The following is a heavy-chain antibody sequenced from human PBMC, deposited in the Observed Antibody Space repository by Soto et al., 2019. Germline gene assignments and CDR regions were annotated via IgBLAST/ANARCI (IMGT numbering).Heavy chain of an antibody. CDR3: ARGLHYDSVSLDDY. Sequence: QVQLVQSGAEVKKPGSSVKVSCKASGGTFSSYTISWVRQAPGQGLEWMGRIIPILGIAKYAQKFQGRVTIXAXKXXSTAYMELSRLRSEDTAVYYCARGLHYDSVSLDDYWGQGTLVTVSS. CDR2: IIPILGIA. J-gene: IGHJ4*02. CDR1: GGTFSSYT. V-gene: IGHV1-69*02. D-gene: IGHD3-22*01.